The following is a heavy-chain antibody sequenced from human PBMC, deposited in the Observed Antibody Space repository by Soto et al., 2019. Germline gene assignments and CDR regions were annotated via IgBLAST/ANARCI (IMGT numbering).Heavy chain of an antibody. J-gene: IGHJ6*02. Sequence: PSETRWRTCTVGGGCISSYYWSWIRQHAGKGLEWIGPIYPRASTNYNPSLKSRVTMSVDTPKTQFSLQLSSVTAADTAVYYCARHCGGRSWEFYYYYGMDVWGQGTTVTVS. CDR1: GGCISSYY. V-gene: IGHV4-4*07. D-gene: IGHD6-13*01. CDR3: ARHCGGRSWEFYYYYGMDV. CDR2: IYPRAST.